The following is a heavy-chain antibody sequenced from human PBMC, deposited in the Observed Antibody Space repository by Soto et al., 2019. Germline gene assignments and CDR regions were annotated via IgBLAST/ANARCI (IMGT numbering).Heavy chain of an antibody. CDR1: GGSVSSGSYY. CDR3: ARVFYYDSSGYYYVKWYFDL. D-gene: IGHD3-22*01. Sequence: SETLSLTCTVSGGSVSSGSYYWSWIRRPPGKGLEWIGYIYYSGSTNYNPSLKSRVTISVDTSKNQFSLKLSSVTAADTAVYYCARVFYYDSSGYYYVKWYFDLWGRGTLVTVSS. J-gene: IGHJ2*01. V-gene: IGHV4-61*01. CDR2: IYYSGST.